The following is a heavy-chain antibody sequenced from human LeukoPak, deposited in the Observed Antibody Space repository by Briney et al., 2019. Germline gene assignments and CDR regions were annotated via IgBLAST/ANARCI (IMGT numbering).Heavy chain of an antibody. CDR1: GFTFDDYA. CDR3: AKDGPHYGSGSYFDY. Sequence: SLRLSCAASGFTFDDYAMHWVRQAPGKGLEGVAGISWNSGSIDYADSVNGRFTISRGNAKNSMYLQMNSLRAEDTALYYCAKDGPHYGSGSYFDYWGQGTLVTVSS. D-gene: IGHD3-10*01. V-gene: IGHV3-9*01. J-gene: IGHJ4*02. CDR2: ISWNSGSI.